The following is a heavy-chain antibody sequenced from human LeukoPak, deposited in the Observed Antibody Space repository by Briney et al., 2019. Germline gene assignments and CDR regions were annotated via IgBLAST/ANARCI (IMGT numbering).Heavy chain of an antibody. CDR1: GFTFSSYA. D-gene: IGHD6-19*01. V-gene: IGHV3-23*01. CDR2: ISGSGGYT. Sequence: GGSLRLSCAASGFTFSSYAMTWVRRAPGKGLEWVSVISGSGGYTSYANSVKGRFTISRDNSKTTLYLQMNSLRAEDTAVYYCAKHSGGIAVAPDDAFDIWGQGTMVTVSS. J-gene: IGHJ3*02. CDR3: AKHSGGIAVAPDDAFDI.